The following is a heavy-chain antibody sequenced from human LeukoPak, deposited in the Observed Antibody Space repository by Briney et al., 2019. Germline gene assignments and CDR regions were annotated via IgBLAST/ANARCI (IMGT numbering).Heavy chain of an antibody. CDR3: FRDDGSGT. V-gene: IGHV3-7*01. CDR2: IKEDGSEK. CDR1: GFTFSTYW. J-gene: IGHJ4*02. D-gene: IGHD3-10*01. Sequence: PGGSLRLSCAASGFTFSTYWMSWVRQAPGKGPEWVANIKEDGSEKYYVDSVKGRFTISRDNAKTSLHLQMDSLRAEDTAVYYCFRDDGSGTRGQGTLVTVSS.